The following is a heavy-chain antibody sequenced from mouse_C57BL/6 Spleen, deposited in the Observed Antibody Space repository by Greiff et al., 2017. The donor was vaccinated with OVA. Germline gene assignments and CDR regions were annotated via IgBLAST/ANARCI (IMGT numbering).Heavy chain of an antibody. CDR1: GYSFTGYY. D-gene: IGHD2-5*01. Sequence: VQLQQPGAELVKPGASVKMSCKASGYSFTGYYMNWVKQSPEKSLEWIGEINPSTGGTTYNQKFKAKATLTVDKSSSTAYMQLKSLTSEDSAVYYCATYYSNRHWYFDVWGTGTTVTVSS. CDR2: INPSTGGT. CDR3: ATYYSNRHWYFDV. J-gene: IGHJ1*03. V-gene: IGHV1-42*01.